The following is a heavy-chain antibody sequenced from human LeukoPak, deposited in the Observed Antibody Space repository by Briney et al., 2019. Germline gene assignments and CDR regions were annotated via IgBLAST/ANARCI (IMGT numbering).Heavy chain of an antibody. J-gene: IGHJ4*02. V-gene: IGHV3-30*03. CDR2: ISYDGSNK. Sequence: GRSLRLSCIASEFTFSKYGMNWVRQAPGKGLEWVAVISYDGSNKHYADSVKGRFTISRDNSKNTLYLQMNSLRAEDTAVYYCARVHYYDSSGSPPDYWGQGTLVTASS. CDR1: EFTFSKYG. CDR3: ARVHYYDSSGSPPDY. D-gene: IGHD3-22*01.